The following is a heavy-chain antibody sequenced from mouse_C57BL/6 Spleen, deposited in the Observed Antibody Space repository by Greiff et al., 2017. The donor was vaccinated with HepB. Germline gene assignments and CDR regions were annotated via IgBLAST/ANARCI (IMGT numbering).Heavy chain of an antibody. Sequence: VQLQQSGAELVRPGTSVKVSCKASGYAFTNYLIEWVKQRPGQGLEWIGVINPGSGGTNYNEKFKGKATLTADKSSSTAYMQLSSLTSEDSAVYFCARIYSNYEGFAYWGQGTLVTVSA. CDR1: GYAFTNYL. J-gene: IGHJ3*01. D-gene: IGHD2-5*01. CDR2: INPGSGGT. V-gene: IGHV1-54*01. CDR3: ARIYSNYEGFAY.